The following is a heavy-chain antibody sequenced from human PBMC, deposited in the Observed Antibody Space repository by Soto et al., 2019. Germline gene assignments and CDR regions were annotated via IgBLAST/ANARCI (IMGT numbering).Heavy chain of an antibody. CDR2: INPNSGGT. CDR3: ARRIGWGTDAFDI. D-gene: IGHD3-16*01. Sequence: GALVKVSCKASGYTFTGYYMHWVRQAPGQGLEWMGWINPNSGGTNYAQKFQGRVTMTRDTSISTAYMELSRLRSNDTAVYYWARRIGWGTDAFDIWGQGTMVTVSS. J-gene: IGHJ3*02. CDR1: GYTFTGYY. V-gene: IGHV1-2*02.